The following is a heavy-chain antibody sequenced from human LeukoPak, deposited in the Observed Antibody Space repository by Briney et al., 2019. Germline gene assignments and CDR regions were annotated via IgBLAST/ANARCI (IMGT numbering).Heavy chain of an antibody. CDR1: GFTFSSYA. CDR3: ARAEAVAGRGAAEYFQH. D-gene: IGHD6-19*01. J-gene: IGHJ1*01. CDR2: ISYDGSNK. Sequence: PGRSLRLSCAASGFTFSSYAMHWVRQAPGKGLEWVAVISYDGSNKYYADSVKGRFTISRDNSKNTLYLQMNSLRAEDTAVYYCARAEAVAGRGAAEYFQHWGQGTLVTVSS. V-gene: IGHV3-30*04.